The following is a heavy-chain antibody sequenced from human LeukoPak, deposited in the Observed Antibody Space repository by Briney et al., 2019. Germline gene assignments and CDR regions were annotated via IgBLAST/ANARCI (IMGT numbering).Heavy chain of an antibody. J-gene: IGHJ4*02. CDR2: INSDGSST. Sequence: PGGSLRLSCAASGNYWMHWVRQAPGKGLVWVSHINSDGSSTSYADSVKGRFTISRDTAKNTLYLQMNSLRAEDTAVYYCARVSGIAAAGTHFDYWGQGTLVTVSS. CDR1: GNYW. D-gene: IGHD6-13*01. V-gene: IGHV3-74*01. CDR3: ARVSGIAAAGTHFDY.